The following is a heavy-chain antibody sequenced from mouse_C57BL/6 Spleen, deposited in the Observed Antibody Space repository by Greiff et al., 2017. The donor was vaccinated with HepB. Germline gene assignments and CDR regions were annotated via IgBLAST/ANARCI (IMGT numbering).Heavy chain of an antibody. J-gene: IGHJ1*03. CDR1: GFTFTDYY. Sequence: EVKLMESGGGLVQPGGSLSLSCAASGFTFTDYYMSWVRQPPGKALEWLGFIRNKANGYTTEYSASVKGRFTISRDNSQSILYLQMNALRAEDSATYYCARSSSTDVWGTGTTVTVSS. CDR2: IRNKANGYTT. D-gene: IGHD1-1*01. CDR3: ARSSSTDV. V-gene: IGHV7-3*01.